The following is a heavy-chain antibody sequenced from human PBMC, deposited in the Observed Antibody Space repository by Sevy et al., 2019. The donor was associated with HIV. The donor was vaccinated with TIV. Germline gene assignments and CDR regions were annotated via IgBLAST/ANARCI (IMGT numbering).Heavy chain of an antibody. CDR3: AREGCTNPHDY. Sequence: GGSLRLSCAASGFDFSIYSMSWVRQAPGKGLEWVSTLSFGCGKINYADSVKGRFTFSSVNSKSSVYLQMNNMRVEDTADYYCAREGCTNPHDYWGHGTLVTVSS. J-gene: IGHJ4*01. CDR2: LSFGCGKI. V-gene: IGHV3-23*01. D-gene: IGHD2-8*01. CDR1: GFDFSIYS.